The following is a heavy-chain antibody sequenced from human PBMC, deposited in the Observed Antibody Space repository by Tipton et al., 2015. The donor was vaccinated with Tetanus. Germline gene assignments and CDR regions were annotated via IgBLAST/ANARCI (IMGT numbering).Heavy chain of an antibody. J-gene: IGHJ4*02. Sequence: TLSLTCAVYGGSFSGYYWSWIRQPPGKGLEWIGEINHSGSTNYNPSLKSRVTISVDTSKNQFSLKLSSVTAADTAVYYCARESWNCSGGSCYPGPIDYWGQGTLVTVSS. CDR1: GGSFSGYY. D-gene: IGHD2-15*01. CDR2: INHSGST. V-gene: IGHV4-34*01. CDR3: ARESWNCSGGSCYPGPIDY.